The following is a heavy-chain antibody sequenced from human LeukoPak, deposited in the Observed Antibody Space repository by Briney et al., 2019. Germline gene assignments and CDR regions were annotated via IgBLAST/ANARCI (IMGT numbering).Heavy chain of an antibody. Sequence: SETLSLTCAVYGGSFSGYYWSWIRQPPGKGLEWIGEINHSGSTYYNPSPKSRVTISVDTSKNQFSLKLSSVTAADTAVYYCARGAVGAVYYFDYWGQGTLVTVSS. CDR2: INHSGST. CDR1: GGSFSGYY. D-gene: IGHD1-26*01. J-gene: IGHJ4*02. CDR3: ARGAVGAVYYFDY. V-gene: IGHV4-34*01.